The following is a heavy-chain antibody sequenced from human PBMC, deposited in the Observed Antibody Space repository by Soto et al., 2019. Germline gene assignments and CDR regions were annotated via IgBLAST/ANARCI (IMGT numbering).Heavy chain of an antibody. CDR2: IDWEEEK. D-gene: IGHD1-7*01. V-gene: IGHV2-70*01. Sequence: SGPTLVNPKHTLILTCAFSGFSLSRKGMSVSWIRQPPGKALEFLALIDWEEEKFYSPSLRTRLTVSKDTSKSQVVLTLTNVDAVDKATYYCTRSPNGNYEYSLDYWGQGTLVAVCS. CDR1: GFSLSRKGMS. J-gene: IGHJ4*02. CDR3: TRSPNGNYEYSLDY.